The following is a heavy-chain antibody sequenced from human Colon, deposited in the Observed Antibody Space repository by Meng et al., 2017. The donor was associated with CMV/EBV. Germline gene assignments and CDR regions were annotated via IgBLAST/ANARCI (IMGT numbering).Heavy chain of an antibody. CDR1: GDSIKNYY. Sequence: VQRQQWGEGLLKPSETLSLTCAVSGDSIKNYYWTWLRQPAGKGLEWLGRIHYSGGTDDNPSLKSRVTLSIDTSKNQLSLKIYSVTAADTAVYYCARAGARGVPVDLWGQGTLVTVSS. J-gene: IGHJ4*02. V-gene: IGHV4-59*10. D-gene: IGHD3-10*01. CDR2: IHYSGGT. CDR3: ARAGARGVPVDL.